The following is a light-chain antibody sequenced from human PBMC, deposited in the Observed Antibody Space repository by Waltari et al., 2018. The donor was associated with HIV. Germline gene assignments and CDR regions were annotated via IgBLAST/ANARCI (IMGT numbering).Light chain of an antibody. V-gene: IGLV1-40*01. J-gene: IGLJ1*01. CDR1: SSNLGASSD. CDR2: ADD. CDR3: QSYDSSLSGSFV. Sequence: QSVLTQPPSVSGAPGPRVPISCTVTSSNLGASSDLPWLQPRPGTAPKLLNYADDNRPSGVPDRFSGSKSGTSASLAITGLQAEDEADYYCQSYDSSLSGSFVFGTGTKVTVL.